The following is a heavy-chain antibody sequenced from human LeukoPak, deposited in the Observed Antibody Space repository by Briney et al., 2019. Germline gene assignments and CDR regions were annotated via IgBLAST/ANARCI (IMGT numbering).Heavy chain of an antibody. CDR2: IIPIFGTA. CDR3: AREVGIAARPVEASVVGQPKYGMDL. CDR1: GGTFSSYA. Sequence: SVKVSCKASGGTFSSYAISWVRQAPGQGLEWMGGIIPIFGTANYAQKFQGRVTITADESTSTAYMELSSLRSEDTAVYYCAREVGIAARPVEASVVGQPKYGMDLWGQGTTVTVSS. J-gene: IGHJ6*02. D-gene: IGHD6-6*01. V-gene: IGHV1-69*01.